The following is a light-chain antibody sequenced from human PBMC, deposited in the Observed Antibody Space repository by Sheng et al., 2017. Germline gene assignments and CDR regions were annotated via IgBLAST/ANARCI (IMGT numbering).Light chain of an antibody. V-gene: IGKV3-15*01. CDR3: QQYSDWPRT. J-gene: IGKJ2*01. CDR1: QSISSK. CDR2: GAS. Sequence: EIVMTQSPATLSVSPGERATLSCRTSQSISSKLAWYQQKPGQAPRLLIYGASTRVTGIPARFSASGSGTEFTLTISSLQSVDFAVYYCQQYSDWPRTFGQGTKLEIK.